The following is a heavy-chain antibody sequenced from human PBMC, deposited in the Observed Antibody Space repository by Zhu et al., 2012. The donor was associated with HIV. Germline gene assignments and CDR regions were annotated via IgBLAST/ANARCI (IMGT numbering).Heavy chain of an antibody. CDR3: ASTTISPAGRHYYYYIDV. CDR2: IYYGGST. J-gene: IGHJ6*03. D-gene: IGHD6-13*01. V-gene: IGHV4-30-4*08. CDR1: GGSISSSDYY. Sequence: QVQLQESGPGLVKPSQTLSLTCTMSGGSISSSDYYWSWIRQPPGKGLEWIGYIYYGGSTYYNPSLKSRVTISVDTSKNQFSLNLNSVTAADTAVYYCASTTISPAGRHYYYYIDVWGKGPRSPSP.